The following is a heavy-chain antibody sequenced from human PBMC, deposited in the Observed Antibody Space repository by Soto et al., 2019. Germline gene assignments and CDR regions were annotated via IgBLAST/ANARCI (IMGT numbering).Heavy chain of an antibody. Sequence: QVQLVQSGAEVKKPGASVKVSCKSSGYTSSMSGISWVRQAPGQGLEWMGWISGYNGKTNYEQKFQDRVTMTTDTSTNMAYMELRSLRSDDTAVYYCAREGPRPYYSYGMDVWGQGTTVTVSS. CDR2: ISGYNGKT. V-gene: IGHV1-18*01. CDR3: AREGPRPYYSYGMDV. J-gene: IGHJ6*02. CDR1: GYTSSMSG.